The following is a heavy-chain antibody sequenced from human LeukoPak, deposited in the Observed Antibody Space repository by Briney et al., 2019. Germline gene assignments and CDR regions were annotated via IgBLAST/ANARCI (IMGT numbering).Heavy chain of an antibody. J-gene: IGHJ4*02. CDR3: ARPYGSGSYSSDY. D-gene: IGHD3-10*01. CDR2: ISYDGSNK. CDR1: GFTFSSYA. Sequence: GGSLRLSCAASGFTFSSYAMHWVRQAPGKGLEWVAVISYDGSNKYYADSVKGRFTISRDNSKNTLYLQMNSLRAEDTAVYYCARPYGSGSYSSDYWGQGTLVTVSS. V-gene: IGHV3-30-3*01.